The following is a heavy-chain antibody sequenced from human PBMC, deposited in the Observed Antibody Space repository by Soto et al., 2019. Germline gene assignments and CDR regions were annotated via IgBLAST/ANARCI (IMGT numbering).Heavy chain of an antibody. V-gene: IGHV4-34*01. CDR1: GGSFSGYY. CDR3: ARGQILAYYDFWSGRPYWFDP. CDR2: INHSGST. Sequence: PSETLSLTCAVYGGSFSGYYWSWIRQPPGKGLEWIGEINHSGSTNYNPSLKSRVTISVDTSKNQFSLKLSSVTAADTAVYYCARGQILAYYDFWSGRPYWFDPWGQGTLVTVSS. D-gene: IGHD3-3*01. J-gene: IGHJ5*02.